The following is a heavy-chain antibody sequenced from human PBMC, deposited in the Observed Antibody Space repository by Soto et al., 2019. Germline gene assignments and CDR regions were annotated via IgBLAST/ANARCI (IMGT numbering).Heavy chain of an antibody. D-gene: IGHD6-19*01. V-gene: IGHV3-30*18. CDR3: GKFSDIEVPGMGDWFDP. CDR2: ISYDGSDK. J-gene: IGHJ5*02. Sequence: QVQLEESGGGVVQPGRSLRLSCKASGFTFTSYGMHWVRQAPGKGLEWVALISYDGSDKLYADSVGGRFTISRDNSKNTVYLQMNSLRIEDTAMYHCGKFSDIEVPGMGDWFDPWGQGTLVTVTS. CDR1: GFTFTSYG.